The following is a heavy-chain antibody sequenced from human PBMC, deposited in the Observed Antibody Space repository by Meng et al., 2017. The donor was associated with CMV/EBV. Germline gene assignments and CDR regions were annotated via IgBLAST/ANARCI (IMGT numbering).Heavy chain of an antibody. V-gene: IGHV3-7*01. Sequence: GGSLRLSCAASGFTFSSYWMSWVRQAPGKGLEWVANIKQDGSEKYYVDSVKGRFTISRDNAKNSLYLQMNSLRAEDTAVYYCARDKKTKYYYYGMDAWGQGTTVTVSS. CDR1: GFTFSSYW. D-gene: IGHD2-8*01. J-gene: IGHJ6*02. CDR2: IKQDGSEK. CDR3: ARDKKTKYYYYGMDA.